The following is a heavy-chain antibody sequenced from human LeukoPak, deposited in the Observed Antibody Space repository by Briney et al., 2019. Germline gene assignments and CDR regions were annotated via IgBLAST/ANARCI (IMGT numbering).Heavy chain of an antibody. Sequence: SVKVSCKASGFTFTSSTIQWVRQARGQRLEWIGWIVVGSGNTNYAQKFQERVIITRDMSTTTVYMELSSLRSEDTAVYYCAGTPWFGELTLDYWGQGTPVTVSS. CDR1: GFTFTSST. V-gene: IGHV1-58*02. CDR2: IVVGSGNT. CDR3: AGTPWFGELTLDY. J-gene: IGHJ4*02. D-gene: IGHD3-10*01.